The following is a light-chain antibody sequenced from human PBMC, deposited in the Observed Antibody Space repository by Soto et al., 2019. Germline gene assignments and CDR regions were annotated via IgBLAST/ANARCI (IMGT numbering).Light chain of an antibody. J-gene: IGKJ5*01. V-gene: IGKV3-20*01. Sequence: EFVLTQSPATLSLSPGERATLSCRASQSVSSYLAWYQQQPGQAHRLLLHDASTWATGVPERFSGSGSGTDFTLTITSLEPEDFAVYYCQQYGTSPITFGQGTRLEIK. CDR3: QQYGTSPIT. CDR2: DAS. CDR1: QSVSSY.